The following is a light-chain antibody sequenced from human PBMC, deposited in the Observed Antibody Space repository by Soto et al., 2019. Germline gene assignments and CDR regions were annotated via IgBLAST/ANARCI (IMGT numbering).Light chain of an antibody. CDR1: TSDVGSYNL. CDR3: CSYVGGYV. CDR2: EDT. J-gene: IGLJ1*01. V-gene: IGLV2-23*01. Sequence: QPVLTQPASVSGSPGQSITISCTGTTSDVGSYNLVSWYQQHPGKAPKLMIYEDTKRPSGVSNRFSGSKFGNTASLTISGLQAEDEADYYCCSYVGGYVFGTGTKLTVL.